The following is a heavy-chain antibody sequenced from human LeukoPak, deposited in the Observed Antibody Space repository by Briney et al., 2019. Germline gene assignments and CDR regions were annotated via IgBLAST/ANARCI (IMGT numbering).Heavy chain of an antibody. CDR2: ISGSGGST. Sequence: PGGSLRLSCAASGFTFSSYAMSWVRQAPGKGLEWVSAISGSGGSTYYADSVKGWFTISRDNSKNTLYLQMNSLRAEDTAVYYCAKDITQWLGPTRGGPLVAFDIWGQGTMVTVSS. J-gene: IGHJ3*02. D-gene: IGHD6-19*01. V-gene: IGHV3-23*01. CDR1: GFTFSSYA. CDR3: AKDITQWLGPTRGGPLVAFDI.